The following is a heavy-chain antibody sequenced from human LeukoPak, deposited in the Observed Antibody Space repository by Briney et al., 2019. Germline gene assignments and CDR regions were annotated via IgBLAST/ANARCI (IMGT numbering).Heavy chain of an antibody. V-gene: IGHV1-69*13. CDR2: IIPIFGTA. CDR3: AGIVGATKADY. J-gene: IGHJ4*02. CDR1: GGTSSSYA. D-gene: IGHD1-26*01. Sequence: ASVKVSCKASGGTSSSYAISWVRQAPGQGLEWMGGIIPIFGTANYAQKFQGRVTITADESTSTAYMELSSLRSEDTAVYYCAGIVGATKADYWGQGTLVTVSS.